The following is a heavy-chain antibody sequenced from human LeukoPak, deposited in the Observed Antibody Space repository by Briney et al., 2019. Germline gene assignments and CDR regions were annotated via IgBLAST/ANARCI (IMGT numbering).Heavy chain of an antibody. J-gene: IGHJ3*02. Sequence: PGGSLRLSCAASGFTVSSNHMRTLRQASGKGLEWVSVIYGGDSTYYADPVKGRFTISRDNSKNTLDLQLNRLRAEDTAVYYCAPGGNGAFHIWGQGTMVTVSS. CDR1: GFTVSSNH. CDR2: IYGGDST. V-gene: IGHV3-53*01. D-gene: IGHD4-23*01. CDR3: APGGNGAFHI.